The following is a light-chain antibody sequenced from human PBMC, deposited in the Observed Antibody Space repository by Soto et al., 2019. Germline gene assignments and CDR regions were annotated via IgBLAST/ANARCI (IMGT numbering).Light chain of an antibody. CDR1: QSIYTY. J-gene: IGKJ1*01. V-gene: IGKV1-39*01. CDR2: VES. CDR3: QQTSRTPWT. Sequence: DIQMTQSPSSLSASVGDRVTITCRTGQSIYTYLSWYQQKPGKAPNLLIYVESSLQSGVPSRVSGSGSGTEFTRTIRSLQPEDFATYYCQQTSRTPWTFGQGTRVEIK.